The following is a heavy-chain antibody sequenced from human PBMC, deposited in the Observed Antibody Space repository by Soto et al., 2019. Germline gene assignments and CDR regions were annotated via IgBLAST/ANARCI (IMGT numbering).Heavy chain of an antibody. CDR2: IYYSGST. CDR3: ARDRRADYYGSGSYDGMDV. CDR1: GGSISSYY. J-gene: IGHJ6*02. Sequence: SETLSLTCTVSGGSISSYYWSWIRQPPGKGLEWIGYIYYSGSTNYNPSLKSRVTISVDTSKNQFSLKLSSVTAADTAVYYCARDRRADYYGSGSYDGMDVWGQGTTVTVSS. D-gene: IGHD3-10*01. V-gene: IGHV4-59*01.